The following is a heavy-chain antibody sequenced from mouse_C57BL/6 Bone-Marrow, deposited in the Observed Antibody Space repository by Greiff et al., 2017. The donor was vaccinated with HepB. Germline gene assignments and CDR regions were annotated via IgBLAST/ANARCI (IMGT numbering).Heavy chain of an antibody. J-gene: IGHJ2*01. CDR1: GYTFTSYW. D-gene: IGHD1-1*01. CDR3: ARKATTDPHYFDY. V-gene: IGHV1-52*01. Sequence: QVQLQQPGAELVRPGSSVKLSCKASGYTFTSYWMHWVKQRPIQGLEWIGNIDPSDSETHYNQKFKDKATLTVDKSSSTAYMQLSSLTSEDSAVYYCARKATTDPHYFDYWGQGTTLTVSS. CDR2: IDPSDSET.